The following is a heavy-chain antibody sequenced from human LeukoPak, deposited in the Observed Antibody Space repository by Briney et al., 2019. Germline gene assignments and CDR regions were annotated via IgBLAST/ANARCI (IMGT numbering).Heavy chain of an antibody. CDR2: IYYRGST. CDR3: ARVGSGFDY. J-gene: IGHJ4*02. CDR1: GGSISTYY. Sequence: SETLSLTCTVSGGSISTYYWSWIRQPPGKGLEWIGYIYYRGSTNYNPSLKSRVTISVDTSKNQFSLKLSSVTAADTAVYYCARVGSGFDYWGQGTLVTVSS. V-gene: IGHV4-59*12. D-gene: IGHD6-19*01.